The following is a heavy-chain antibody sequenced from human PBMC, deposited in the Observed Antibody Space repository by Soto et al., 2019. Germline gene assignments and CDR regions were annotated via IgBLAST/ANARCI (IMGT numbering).Heavy chain of an antibody. CDR1: GFTFSSYS. CDR3: ARTGDDYGVYDGWYFDL. J-gene: IGHJ2*01. V-gene: IGHV3-48*01. CDR2: ISSSSSTI. D-gene: IGHD4-17*01. Sequence: EVQLVESGGGLVQPGGSLRLSCAASGFTFSSYSMNWVRQAPGKGLEWVSYISSSSSTIYYADSVKGRFTISRDNAKNSLYLQMNSLRAEDTAVYYCARTGDDYGVYDGWYFDLWGRGTLVTVSS.